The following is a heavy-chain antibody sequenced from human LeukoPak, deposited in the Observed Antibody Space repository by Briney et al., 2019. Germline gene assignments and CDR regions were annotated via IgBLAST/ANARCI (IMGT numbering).Heavy chain of an antibody. Sequence: GGSRRLSCAASGFAFSSDAMSWVRQAPGKGLEWVSLIRGDSSLTEYADSVKGRFTVSRDNSKNTLYMQMNSLRAEDTAVYYCAKGRLTSSTFDYWRQGTLVTVSS. V-gene: IGHV3-23*01. CDR1: GFAFSSDA. D-gene: IGHD2-2*01. CDR3: AKGRLTSSTFDY. J-gene: IGHJ4*02. CDR2: IRGDSSLT.